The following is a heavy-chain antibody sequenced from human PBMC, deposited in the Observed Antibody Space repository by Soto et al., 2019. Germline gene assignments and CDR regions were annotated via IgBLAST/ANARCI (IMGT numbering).Heavy chain of an antibody. CDR3: ARDREYSSSPNYYYYGMDV. CDR1: GFTFSSYG. J-gene: IGHJ6*02. V-gene: IGHV3-33*01. CDR2: IWYDGSNK. D-gene: IGHD6-6*01. Sequence: GSLRLSCAASGFTFSSYGMHWVRQAPGKGLEWVAVIWYDGSNKYYADSVKGRFTISRDNSKNTLYLQMNSLRAEDTAVYYCARDREYSSSPNYYYYGMDVWGQGTTVTVSS.